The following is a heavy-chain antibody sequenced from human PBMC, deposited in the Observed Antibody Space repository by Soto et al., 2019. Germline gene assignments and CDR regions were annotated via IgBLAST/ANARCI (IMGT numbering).Heavy chain of an antibody. CDR1: GGSISSYY. Sequence: SETLSLTCTVSGGSISSYYWSWIRQPAGKGLEWIGRIYTSGSTNYNPSLKSRVTMSVDTSKNQFSLKLSSVTAADTAVYYCARKYSSSWQPYNWFDPWGQGTLVTVSS. CDR2: IYTSGST. V-gene: IGHV4-4*07. D-gene: IGHD6-13*01. J-gene: IGHJ5*02. CDR3: ARKYSSSWQPYNWFDP.